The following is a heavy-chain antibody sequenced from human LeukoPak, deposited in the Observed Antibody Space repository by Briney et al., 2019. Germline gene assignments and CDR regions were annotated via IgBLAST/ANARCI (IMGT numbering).Heavy chain of an antibody. CDR3: ARLSPAVGLVFDF. J-gene: IGHJ4*02. CDR1: GFSFSSYS. Sequence: GGSLTLSCAASGFSFSSYSINWLRQATGKGLEWVSSISSNRAYIYYADSVTGRFTISRDNAKNSLYLQINSLRVEDTAVYYCARLSPAVGLVFDFWGQGTLVAVSS. CDR2: ISSNRAYI. V-gene: IGHV3-21*01. D-gene: IGHD6-13*01.